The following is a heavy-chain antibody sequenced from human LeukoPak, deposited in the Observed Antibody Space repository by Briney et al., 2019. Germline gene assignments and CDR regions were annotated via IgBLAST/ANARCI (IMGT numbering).Heavy chain of an antibody. CDR1: GFTLSNYW. Sequence: GGSLRLSCAASGFTLSNYWMSWVRQAPEKGLEWVANIKQDGSEKYYVDSVEGRFTIYRDNAKNSLYLQMDSLRAEDTAVYYCARGGYYRFDYWGQGTLVTVSS. D-gene: IGHD1-26*01. J-gene: IGHJ4*02. CDR2: IKQDGSEK. V-gene: IGHV3-7*04. CDR3: ARGGYYRFDY.